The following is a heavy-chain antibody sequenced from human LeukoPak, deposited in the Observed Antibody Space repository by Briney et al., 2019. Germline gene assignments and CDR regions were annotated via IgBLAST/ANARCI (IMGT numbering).Heavy chain of an antibody. J-gene: IGHJ3*02. CDR2: ISGSGGST. D-gene: IGHD3-10*01. CDR1: GFTFSSYA. CDR3: AKELLWFGELLSDDAFDI. Sequence: GGSLRLSCAASGFTFSSYAMSWVRQAPGKGLEWVSAISGSGGSTYYEDSVKGRFTISRDNSKNTLYLQMNSLRVEDSAVYYCAKELLWFGELLSDDAFDIWGQGTMVTVSS. V-gene: IGHV3-23*01.